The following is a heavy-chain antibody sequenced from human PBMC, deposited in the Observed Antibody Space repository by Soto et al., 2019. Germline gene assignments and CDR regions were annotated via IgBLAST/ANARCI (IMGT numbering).Heavy chain of an antibody. CDR3: ARGYSSSSPSYWFDP. D-gene: IGHD6-6*01. CDR2: IYYSGST. V-gene: IGHV4-31*03. Sequence: SRTLSLTCTFSGGSISSGGYYWSWIRQHPGKGLEWIGYIYYSGSTYYNPSLKSRVTIPVYTSKNQFSLKLSSVTAADTAVYYCARGYSSSSPSYWFDPWGQGTLVTVSS. J-gene: IGHJ5*02. CDR1: GGSISSGGYY.